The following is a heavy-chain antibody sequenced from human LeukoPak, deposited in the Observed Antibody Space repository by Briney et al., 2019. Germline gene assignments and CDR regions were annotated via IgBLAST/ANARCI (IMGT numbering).Heavy chain of an antibody. CDR2: ISSSSGAI. CDR1: GFAFSTYT. CDR3: ARPGNLIYFDY. V-gene: IGHV3-48*01. D-gene: IGHD3-10*01. J-gene: IGHJ4*02. Sequence: GGSLRLSCAASGFAFSTYTMNWVRQAPGRGLEWISHISSSSGAIYYADSVKGRFTISRDNAKDSLYLQMNSLRVEDTAVYYCARPGNLIYFDYWGQGTLVTVSS.